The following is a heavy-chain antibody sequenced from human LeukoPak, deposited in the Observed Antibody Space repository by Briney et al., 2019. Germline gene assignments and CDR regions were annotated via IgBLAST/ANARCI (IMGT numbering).Heavy chain of an antibody. CDR3: ARDPGRGYCSSTSCYPWFDP. V-gene: IGHV1-18*01. CDR1: GYTFTSYG. Sequence: ASVKVSCKASGYTFTSYGISWVRQAPGQGLGWMGWISAYNGNTNYAQKLQGRVTMTTDTSTSTAYMELRSLRSDDTAVYYCARDPGRGYCSSTSCYPWFDPWGQGTLVTVSS. CDR2: ISAYNGNT. D-gene: IGHD2-2*01. J-gene: IGHJ5*02.